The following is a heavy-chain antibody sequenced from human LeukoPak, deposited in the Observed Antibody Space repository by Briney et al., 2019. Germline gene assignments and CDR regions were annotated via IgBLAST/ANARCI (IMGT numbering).Heavy chain of an antibody. CDR3: ARGYYGSGSPVYYFDY. D-gene: IGHD3-10*01. CDR1: GLTFSDYY. Sequence: PGGSLRLSCAASGLTFSDYYKSWLRQAPGKGLEWVSYISSSGSTIYYADSVKGRFTISRDNAKNSLYLQMNSLRAEDTAVYYCARGYYGSGSPVYYFDYWGQGTLVTVSS. CDR2: ISSSGSTI. V-gene: IGHV3-11*01. J-gene: IGHJ4*02.